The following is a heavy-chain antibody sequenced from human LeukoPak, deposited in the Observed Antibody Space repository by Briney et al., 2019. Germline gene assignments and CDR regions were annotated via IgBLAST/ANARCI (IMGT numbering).Heavy chain of an antibody. CDR3: AKGEGRGYSYGYFGY. Sequence: PGGSLRLSCAASGFTFSSYGMHWVRQAPGKGLEWVAFIRYDGSNKYYADSVKGRFTISRDNAKNSLYLQMNSLRAEDTALYYCAKGEGRGYSYGYFGYWGQGTLVTVSS. J-gene: IGHJ4*02. D-gene: IGHD5-18*01. CDR1: GFTFSSYG. CDR2: IRYDGSNK. V-gene: IGHV3-30*02.